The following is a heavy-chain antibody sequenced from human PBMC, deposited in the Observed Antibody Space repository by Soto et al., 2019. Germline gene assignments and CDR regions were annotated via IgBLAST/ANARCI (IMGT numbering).Heavy chain of an antibody. Sequence: ASVKVSCKASGYTFTNFGIIWVRQAPGQGLEWMGWISAYNGNTNYAQKFQGRVTMTRDTSTSTVYMELSSLRSEDTAVYYCARDYDILTGYYSFDYWGQGTLVTVS. CDR2: ISAYNGNT. CDR1: GYTFTNFG. J-gene: IGHJ4*02. CDR3: ARDYDILTGYYSFDY. V-gene: IGHV1-18*01. D-gene: IGHD3-9*01.